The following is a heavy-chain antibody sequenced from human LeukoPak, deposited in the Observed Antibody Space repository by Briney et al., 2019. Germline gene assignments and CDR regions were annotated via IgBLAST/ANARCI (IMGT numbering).Heavy chain of an antibody. CDR2: IYPGASDT. CDR1: GYSFTSYW. CDR3: ARPSFYCSSTSCSSPFDY. Sequence: GESLKISCKGSGYSFTSYWIGWVRQMPGKGLEWMGIIYPGASDTRYSPSFQGQVTISADKSISTAYLQWSSLKASDTAMYYCARPSFYCSSTSCSSPFDYWGQGTLVTVSS. D-gene: IGHD2-2*01. J-gene: IGHJ4*02. V-gene: IGHV5-51*01.